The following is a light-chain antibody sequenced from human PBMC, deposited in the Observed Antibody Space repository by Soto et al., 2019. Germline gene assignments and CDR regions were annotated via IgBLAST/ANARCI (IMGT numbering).Light chain of an antibody. J-gene: IGKJ1*01. CDR3: QQYNTYSRT. CDR1: QSVSSSY. V-gene: IGKV3-20*01. CDR2: GVS. Sequence: EIVLTQSPGTLSLSPGERATLSCRASQSVSSSYLAWYQQKPGQAPRLLIYGVSSRATGIPDRFSGSGSGTDFTLTISRLEPEDFAVYYCQQYNTYSRTFGQGTKVDI.